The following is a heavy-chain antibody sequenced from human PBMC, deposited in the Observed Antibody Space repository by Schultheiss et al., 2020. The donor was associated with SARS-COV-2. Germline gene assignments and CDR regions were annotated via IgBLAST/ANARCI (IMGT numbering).Heavy chain of an antibody. D-gene: IGHD6-13*01. CDR1: GFTFSSYA. CDR2: ISSSSSTI. J-gene: IGHJ5*02. V-gene: IGHV3-48*04. Sequence: GGSLRLSCAGFTFSSYAMSWVRQAPGKGLEWVSYISSSSSTIYYADSVKGRFTISRDNAKNSLYLQMNSLKTEDTAVYYCAREDRSSSGNNWFDPWGQGTLVTVSS. CDR3: AREDRSSSGNNWFDP.